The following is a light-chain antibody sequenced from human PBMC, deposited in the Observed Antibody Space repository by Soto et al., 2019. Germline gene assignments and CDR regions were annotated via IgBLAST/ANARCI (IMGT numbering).Light chain of an antibody. V-gene: IGKV1-39*01. CDR3: QQSYSTPYT. Sequence: DIPVTQSPSSLPASVGDRVTITCRASQSISSYLNWYQHKPEKAPKLLINAASSLQSGVPSRFSGSGSGTDFTLIISSLQPEDFATYYCQQSYSTPYTFGQGTKLEIK. CDR1: QSISSY. CDR2: AAS. J-gene: IGKJ2*01.